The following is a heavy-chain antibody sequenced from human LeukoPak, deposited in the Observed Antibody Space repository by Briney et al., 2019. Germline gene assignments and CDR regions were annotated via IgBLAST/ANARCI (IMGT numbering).Heavy chain of an antibody. CDR2: ISDSGTNT. J-gene: IGHJ4*02. V-gene: IGHV3-23*01. D-gene: IGHD3-16*02. CDR3: VKYYRGPVHYYFDY. Sequence: GGSLRLSCAASGFTFSRSAMSWVRQAPGKGLEWVSVISDSGTNTYYADSVKGRFTISRDSPKNTLFLQMNSLRTEDTAVYYCVKYYRGPVHYYFDYWGQGNLVTVSS. CDR1: GFTFSRSA.